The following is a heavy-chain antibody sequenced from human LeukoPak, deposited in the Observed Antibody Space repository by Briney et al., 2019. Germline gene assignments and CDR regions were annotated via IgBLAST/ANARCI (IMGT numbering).Heavy chain of an antibody. CDR2: ISRTSAYI. J-gene: IGHJ4*02. V-gene: IGHV3-21*01. CDR1: GFTFSSYA. Sequence: GGSLRLSCAASGFTFSSYAMKWVRQAPGKGLKWVSAISRTSAYIYYSDSVKGRFTISRDNAKNSVYLQIDSLRAEDTAVYYCARDERRYCSGSSCYPGDYWGQGTLVTVSS. CDR3: ARDERRYCSGSSCYPGDY. D-gene: IGHD2-2*01.